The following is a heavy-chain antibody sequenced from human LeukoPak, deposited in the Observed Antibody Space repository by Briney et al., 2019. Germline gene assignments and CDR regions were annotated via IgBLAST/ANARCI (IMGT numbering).Heavy chain of an antibody. D-gene: IGHD3-16*02. CDR2: ISSRRSTI. CDR3: ARDSLVTFGGVIGAVAFDI. J-gene: IGHJ3*02. V-gene: IGHV3-48*04. Sequence: QAGGCLRLACAAAGFTLSSDSIKWVRQAGGRGGEWDAYISSRRSTIYYADSVKGRFTISRDNAKNSLYLQMNSLRAEDTAVYYCARDSLVTFGGVIGAVAFDIWGQGTMVTVSS. CDR1: GFTLSSDS.